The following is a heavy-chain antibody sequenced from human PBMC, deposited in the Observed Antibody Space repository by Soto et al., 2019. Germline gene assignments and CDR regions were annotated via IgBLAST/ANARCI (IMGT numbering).Heavy chain of an antibody. D-gene: IGHD3-16*02. Sequence: QVQLVQSGAEMKKSGSSVKVSCKASGGTFRSYAISWVRQAPGQGLEWMGGIIPLFGTTNYAQKFQGRVTITADDPTRTASMELSSLRSEDTAIYYCATNNRASYHFDYWGQGTLVTVSS. CDR1: GGTFRSYA. CDR2: IIPLFGTT. CDR3: ATNNRASYHFDY. J-gene: IGHJ4*02. V-gene: IGHV1-69*01.